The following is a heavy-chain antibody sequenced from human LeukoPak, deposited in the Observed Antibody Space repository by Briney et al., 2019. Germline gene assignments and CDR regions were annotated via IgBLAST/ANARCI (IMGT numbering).Heavy chain of an antibody. J-gene: IGHJ4*02. CDR1: GFMFSSNW. V-gene: IGHV3-7*03. CDR2: IKEDGTET. CDR3: AKEGRSLQTY. D-gene: IGHD5-24*01. Sequence: GGSLRLSCAASGFMFSSNWMSWVRLAPGKGLEWVASIKEDGTETYYVDSVKGRFTISRDNAKNSLYLQMNSLRVEDTAVYYCAKEGRSLQTYWGQGTLVTVSS.